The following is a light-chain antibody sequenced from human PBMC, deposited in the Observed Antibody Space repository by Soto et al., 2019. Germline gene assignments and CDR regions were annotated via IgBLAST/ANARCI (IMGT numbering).Light chain of an antibody. CDR1: QSVSSSY. CDR2: GAS. J-gene: IGKJ1*01. CDR3: QQYGSSPQT. V-gene: IGKV3-20*01. Sequence: EIVLTQSPGTLSLSPGERATLTCRASQSVSSSYLGWYQQKLGQVPRLLIYGASSRATGIPDRFSGSGSGTDFTLTISRLEPEDFAVYYCQQYGSSPQTFGQGTKVKIK.